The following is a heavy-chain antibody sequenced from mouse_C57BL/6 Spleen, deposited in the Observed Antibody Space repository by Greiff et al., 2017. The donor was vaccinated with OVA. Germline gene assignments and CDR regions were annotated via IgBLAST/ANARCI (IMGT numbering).Heavy chain of an antibody. Sequence: VQLQQSGPGLVQPSQSLSITCTVSGFSLTSYGVHWVRQSPGKGLEWLGVIWSGGSTDNNAAFISRLSISKDNSKSQVFFKMNSLQADDTAIYYCARGRDYLYFDYWGQGTTLTVSS. J-gene: IGHJ2*01. V-gene: IGHV2-2*01. CDR3: ARGRDYLYFDY. CDR1: GFSLTSYG. CDR2: IWSGGST. D-gene: IGHD2-4*01.